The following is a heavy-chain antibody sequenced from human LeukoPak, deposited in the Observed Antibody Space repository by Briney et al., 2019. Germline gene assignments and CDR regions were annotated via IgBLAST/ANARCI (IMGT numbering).Heavy chain of an antibody. V-gene: IGHV4-4*07. CDR1: GASISSYY. D-gene: IGHD3-22*01. Sequence: NPSETLSLTCTVSGASISSYYWSWIRQPAGKGLEWLGRTSSAVSTYYAASLKGRFTVSRDNSKNPLYLQMNSLTAEDTAVYYCARAPFTYDSSGDSFDIWGQGTMVTVSS. CDR2: TSSAVST. CDR3: ARAPFTYDSSGDSFDI. J-gene: IGHJ3*02.